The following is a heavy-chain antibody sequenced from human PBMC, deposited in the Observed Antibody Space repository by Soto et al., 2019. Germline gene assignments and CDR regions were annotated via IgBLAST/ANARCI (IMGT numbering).Heavy chain of an antibody. D-gene: IGHD3-10*01. CDR1: GFTFSSYS. V-gene: IGHV3-21*01. Sequence: EVQLVESGGGLVKPGGSLRLSCAASGFTFSSYSMNWVCQAPGKGLEWVSSISSSSSYIYYADSVKGRFTISRDNAKNSLYLQMNSLRAEDTAVYYCARGQGITMVRGVEDYYYYYGMDVWGQGTTVTVSS. CDR2: ISSSSSYI. J-gene: IGHJ6*02. CDR3: ARGQGITMVRGVEDYYYYYGMDV.